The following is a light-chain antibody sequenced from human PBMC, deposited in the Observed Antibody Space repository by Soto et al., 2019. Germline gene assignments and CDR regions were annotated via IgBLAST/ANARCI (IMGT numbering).Light chain of an antibody. CDR1: SSNIGAGYD. V-gene: IGLV1-40*01. CDR2: GNS. CDR3: QSYDSSLSWV. J-gene: IGLJ2*01. Sequence: QSVLTQPPSVSGAPGQRVTISCTGSSSNIGAGYDVHWYQQLPGTAPKLLIYGNSNRPSGVPDRFSGSKSGTSASLAITGLQAEDDADYYCQSYDSSLSWVFGGGTKLTVL.